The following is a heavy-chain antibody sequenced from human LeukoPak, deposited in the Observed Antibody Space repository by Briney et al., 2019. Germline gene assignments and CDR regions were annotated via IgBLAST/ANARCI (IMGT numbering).Heavy chain of an antibody. CDR1: GYTFTSYG. CDR2: ISAYNGNT. J-gene: IGHJ3*02. D-gene: IGHD3-9*01. Sequence: ASVKVSCKASGYTFTSYGISWVRQAPGQGLEWMGWISAYNGNTNYAQKFQGRVTITADESTSTAYMELSSLRSKDTAVYYCAGPAHPQLRYSDPADAFDIWGQGTMVTVSS. V-gene: IGHV1-18*01. CDR3: AGPAHPQLRYSDPADAFDI.